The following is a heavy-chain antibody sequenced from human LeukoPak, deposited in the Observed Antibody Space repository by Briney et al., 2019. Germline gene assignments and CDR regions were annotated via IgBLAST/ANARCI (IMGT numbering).Heavy chain of an antibody. CDR3: ARVGADDYVWGSYRPSYYFDY. J-gene: IGHJ4*02. Sequence: GGSLRLSCAASGFTFSSYEMNWVRQAPGKGLEWVSYISSSGSTIYYADSVKGRSTISRDNAKNSLYLQMNSLRAEDTAVYYCARVGADDYVWGSYRPSYYFDYWGQGTLVTVSS. CDR2: ISSSGSTI. V-gene: IGHV3-48*03. CDR1: GFTFSSYE. D-gene: IGHD3-16*02.